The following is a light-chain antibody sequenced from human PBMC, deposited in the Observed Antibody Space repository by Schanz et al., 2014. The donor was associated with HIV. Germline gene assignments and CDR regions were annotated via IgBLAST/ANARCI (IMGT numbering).Light chain of an antibody. J-gene: IGKJ3*01. Sequence: EIVLTQSPGTLSLSPGDRVTLACRASQSVRDKVAWYQRRPGQAPRLLIYGASTRATGIPDRFSGSGSGTDFTLTISRLEPEDFAVYYCQQYYTSPTFGPGTKVDFK. CDR3: QQYYTSPT. CDR2: GAS. CDR1: QSVRDK. V-gene: IGKV3-20*01.